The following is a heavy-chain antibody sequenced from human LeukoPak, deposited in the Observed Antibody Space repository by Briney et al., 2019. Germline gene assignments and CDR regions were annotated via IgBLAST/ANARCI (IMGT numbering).Heavy chain of an antibody. Sequence: GGSLRLSCAASGLRFSGQYMIWIRQAPGKGLEWVAFISGSGTDTFYADSVKGRFFISKDNTRDSLSLQMNSLSAEDMAMYYCATLHFYAMGVWGQGTTVTVSS. CDR2: ISGSGTDT. CDR3: ATLHFYAMGV. J-gene: IGHJ6*01. CDR1: GLRFSGQY. V-gene: IGHV3-11*01.